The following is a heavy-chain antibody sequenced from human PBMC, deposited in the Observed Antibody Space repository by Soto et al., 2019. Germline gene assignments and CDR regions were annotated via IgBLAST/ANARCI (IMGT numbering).Heavy chain of an antibody. CDR2: IYYSGST. CDR3: ARDRGYYYDSSGYGNYYYGMDV. D-gene: IGHD3-22*01. CDR1: GGSISSGDYY. V-gene: IGHV4-30-4*01. J-gene: IGHJ6*02. Sequence: QVQLQESGPGLVKPSQTLSLTCTVSGGSISSGDYYWSWIRQRPGKGLEWIGYIYYSGSTYYNPSLKSRVTISVDTSKNQFSLKLSSVTAADTAVYYCARDRGYYYDSSGYGNYYYGMDVWGQGTTVTVSS.